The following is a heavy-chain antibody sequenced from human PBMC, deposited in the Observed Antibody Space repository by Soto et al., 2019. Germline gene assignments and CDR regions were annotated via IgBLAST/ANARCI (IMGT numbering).Heavy chain of an antibody. CDR2: IFDSGTT. V-gene: IGHV4-30-4*01. J-gene: IGHJ4*02. CDR1: GGSITSDYSC. D-gene: IGHD7-27*01. Sequence: SVTMSLTCPVAGGSITSDYSCLSWNRQPPGEGLEWIGHIFDSGTTYTNPSLRSQVAISLDTSKNHFSLTLSSVTAADTAVYYCARGPSGDKVHYWGQGALVTVSS. CDR3: ARGPSGDKVHY.